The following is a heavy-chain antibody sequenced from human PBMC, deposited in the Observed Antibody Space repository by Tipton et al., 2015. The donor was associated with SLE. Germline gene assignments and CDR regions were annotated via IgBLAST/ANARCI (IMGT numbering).Heavy chain of an antibody. CDR3: ARGLAAAGTGHYYYYYMDV. V-gene: IGHV4-38-2*02. J-gene: IGHJ6*03. Sequence: TLSLTCTVSGYSISSGYYWGWIRQPPGKGLEWSGSIYHSGSTYYNPSLKSRVTISVDTSKNQFSLKLSSVTAADTAVYYCARGLAAAGTGHYYYYYMDVWGKGTTVTVSS. CDR1: GYSISSGYY. CDR2: IYHSGST. D-gene: IGHD6-13*01.